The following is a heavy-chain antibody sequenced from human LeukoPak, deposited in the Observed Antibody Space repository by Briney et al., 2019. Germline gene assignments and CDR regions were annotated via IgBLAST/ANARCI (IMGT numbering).Heavy chain of an antibody. CDR1: GFTFSSYA. CDR3: AKGNSAIAAAGTSGDY. CDR2: ISGSGGST. D-gene: IGHD6-13*01. V-gene: IGHV3-23*01. Sequence: GGSPRLSCAASGFTFSSYAMSWVRQAPGKGLEWVSAISGSGGSTYYADSVKGRFTISRDNSKNTLYLQMNSLRAEDTAVYYCAKGNSAIAAAGTSGDYWGQGTLVTVSS. J-gene: IGHJ4*02.